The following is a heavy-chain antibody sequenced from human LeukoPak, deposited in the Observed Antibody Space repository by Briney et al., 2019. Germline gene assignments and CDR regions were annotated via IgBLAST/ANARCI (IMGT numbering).Heavy chain of an antibody. J-gene: IGHJ4*02. Sequence: SETLSLTCTVSSGSISSYYWSWIRQPPGKGLEWIGYIYYSGSTNYNPSLKSRVTISVDTSKNQFSLKLSSVTAADTAVYYCAARPFYYGSGSYPPFSYWGQGTLVTVSS. CDR1: SGSISSYY. D-gene: IGHD3-10*01. V-gene: IGHV4-59*01. CDR3: AARPFYYGSGSYPPFSY. CDR2: IYYSGST.